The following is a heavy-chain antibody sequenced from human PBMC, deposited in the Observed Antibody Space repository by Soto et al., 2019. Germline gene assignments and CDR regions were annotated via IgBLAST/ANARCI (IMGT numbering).Heavy chain of an antibody. J-gene: IGHJ6*02. CDR1: GYSFTSYG. CDR2: INPNSGGT. V-gene: IGHV1-2*04. CDR3: ARGNVSGELGPYYYYGMDV. Sequence: GASVKVSCAASGYSFTSYGISWVRQAPGQGLEWMGWINPNSGGTNYAQKFQGWVTMTRDTSISTAYMELSRLRSDDTAVYYCARGNVSGELGPYYYYGMDVWGQGTTVTVSS. D-gene: IGHD7-27*01.